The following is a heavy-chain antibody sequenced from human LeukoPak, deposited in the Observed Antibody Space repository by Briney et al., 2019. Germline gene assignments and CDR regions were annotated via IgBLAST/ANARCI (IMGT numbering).Heavy chain of an antibody. V-gene: IGHV4-34*01. CDR1: GGSFSGYY. J-gene: IGHJ4*02. CDR3: ARAAAAGGHYFDY. Sequence: SETLSLTCAVHGGSFSGYYWSWIRQPPGKGLEWIGEINHSGSTNYNPSLKSRVTISVDTSKNQFSLKLSSVTAADTAVYYCARAAAAGGHYFDYWGQGTLVTVSS. CDR2: INHSGST. D-gene: IGHD6-13*01.